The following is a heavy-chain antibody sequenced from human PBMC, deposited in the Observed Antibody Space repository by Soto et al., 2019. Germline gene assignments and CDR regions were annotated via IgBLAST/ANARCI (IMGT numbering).Heavy chain of an antibody. J-gene: IGHJ5*02. D-gene: IGHD2-2*01. V-gene: IGHV1-69*01. CDR1: GGTFSSYA. CDR2: IIPIFGTA. Sequence: QVQLVQSGAEVKKPGSSVKVSCKASGGTFSSYAISWVRQAPGQGLEWMGGIIPIFGTANYAQKFQGRVKITEDEDTSTASMELSSLRSEDTPVYYCARVGGPIVVVPAAISWFDPWGQGTLVTVSS. CDR3: ARVGGPIVVVPAAISWFDP.